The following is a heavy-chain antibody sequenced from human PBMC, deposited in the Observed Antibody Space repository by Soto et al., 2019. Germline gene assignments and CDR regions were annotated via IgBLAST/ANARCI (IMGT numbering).Heavy chain of an antibody. Sequence: PGGSLRLSCAASGFNFRGFWMSWVRQAPGKGLEWVANIKQDGSETSYVDSVKGRFAIARDNVEDSLYLQMNSLRADDTAIYYSASSDHKPCFGGTCFPSYFDYWGQGVLVTVSS. CDR3: ASSDHKPCFGGTCFPSYFDY. J-gene: IGHJ4*02. D-gene: IGHD2-15*01. V-gene: IGHV3-7*01. CDR2: IKQDGSET. CDR1: GFNFRGFW.